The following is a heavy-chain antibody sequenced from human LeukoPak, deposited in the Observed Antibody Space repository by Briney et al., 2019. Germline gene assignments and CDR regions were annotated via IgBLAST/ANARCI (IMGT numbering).Heavy chain of an antibody. CDR1: GFTFSSYE. D-gene: IGHD3-16*02. V-gene: IGHV3-48*03. CDR3: ARALNYVWGSYRYPYYFDY. CDR2: ISSGGSTI. J-gene: IGHJ4*02. Sequence: GGSLRLSCAASGFTFSSYEMNRVRQAPGKGLEWVSYISSGGSTIYYADSVKGRFTISRDNAKNSLYLQMNSLRAEDTAVYYCARALNYVWGSYRYPYYFDYWGQGTLVTVSS.